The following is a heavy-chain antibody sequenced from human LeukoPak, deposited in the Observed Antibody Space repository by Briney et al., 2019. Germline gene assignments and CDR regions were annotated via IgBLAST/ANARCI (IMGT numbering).Heavy chain of an antibody. D-gene: IGHD5-12*01. J-gene: IGHJ5*02. CDR1: GYTFTSYA. CDR3: ARDFTYDHWFDP. Sequence: ASVKVSCKASGYTFTSYAMHWVRQAPGQRLEWMGWINAGNGNTKYSRKFQGRVTITRDTSASTAYMELSSLRSEDTAVYYCARDFTYDHWFDPWGQGTLVTVSS. CDR2: INAGNGNT. V-gene: IGHV1-3*01.